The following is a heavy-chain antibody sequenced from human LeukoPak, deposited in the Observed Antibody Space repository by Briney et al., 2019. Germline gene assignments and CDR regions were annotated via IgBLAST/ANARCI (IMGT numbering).Heavy chain of an antibody. J-gene: IGHJ4*02. D-gene: IGHD4-23*01. CDR2: VRGSGTNA. CDR3: AKGRGGGYDYGGTFDY. V-gene: IGHV3-23*01. Sequence: GGSLRLSCAASGFIFSSFNMNWVRQAPGKGLEWVSSVRGSGTNAIYADSVKGRFTISRDNSENSLYLQMNSLGAEDTAVYYCAKGRGGGYDYGGTFDYWGQGTLVTVSS. CDR1: GFIFSSFN.